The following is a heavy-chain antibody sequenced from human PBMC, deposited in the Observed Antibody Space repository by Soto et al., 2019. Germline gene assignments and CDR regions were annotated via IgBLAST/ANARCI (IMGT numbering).Heavy chain of an antibody. CDR1: GGTFSSYA. J-gene: IGHJ4*02. V-gene: IGHV1-69*13. CDR2: IIPIFGTA. CDR3: ARDDNSSGCPGY. Sequence: ASVKVSCKASGGTFSSYAISWVRQAPGQGLEWMGGIIPIFGTANYAQKFQGRVTITADESTSTAYMELSSLRSEDTAVYYCARDDNSSGCPGYWGQGTLVTVSS. D-gene: IGHD6-19*01.